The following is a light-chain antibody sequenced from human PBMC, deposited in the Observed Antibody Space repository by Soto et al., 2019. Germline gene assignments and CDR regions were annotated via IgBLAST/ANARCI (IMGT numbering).Light chain of an antibody. V-gene: IGKV3-20*01. Sequence: EIVLTQSPGSLSLSPGERATLSCRASQSVDSTFFAWYQKKPGQAPRLLMYGVSKRATGIPDRFSGSGAGTDFPLIISRLEPEDFAVYYCQQYMTSVTFGQGTRVEIK. CDR2: GVS. CDR3: QQYMTSVT. CDR1: QSVDSTF. J-gene: IGKJ1*01.